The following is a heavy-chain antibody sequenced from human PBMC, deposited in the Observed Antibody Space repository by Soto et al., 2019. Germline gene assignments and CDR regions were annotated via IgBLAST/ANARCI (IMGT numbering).Heavy chain of an antibody. Sequence: EVQLVESGGGLVKPGGSLRLSCAASGFTFSSYSMNWVRQAPGKGLEWVSSISSSSSYIYYADSVKGRFTISRDNVKNSLYLQMNSLRAEDTAVYYCAREMAYCSGGSCYSSDYWGQGTLVTVSS. J-gene: IGHJ4*02. D-gene: IGHD2-15*01. CDR2: ISSSSSYI. CDR3: AREMAYCSGGSCYSSDY. CDR1: GFTFSSYS. V-gene: IGHV3-21*01.